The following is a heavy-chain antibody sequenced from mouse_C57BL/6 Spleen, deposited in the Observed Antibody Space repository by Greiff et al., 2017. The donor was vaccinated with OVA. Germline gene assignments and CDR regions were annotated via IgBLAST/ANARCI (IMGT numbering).Heavy chain of an antibody. Sequence: DVKLQESGPGLVKPSQSLSLTCSVTGYSITSGYYWNWIRQFPGNKLEWMGYISYDGSNNYNPSLKNRISITRDTSKNQFFLKLNSVTTEDTATYYCARGGFYYGSSYSYAMDYWGQGTSVTVSS. CDR2: ISYDGSN. CDR3: ARGGFYYGSSYSYAMDY. CDR1: GYSITSGYY. D-gene: IGHD1-1*01. V-gene: IGHV3-6*01. J-gene: IGHJ4*01.